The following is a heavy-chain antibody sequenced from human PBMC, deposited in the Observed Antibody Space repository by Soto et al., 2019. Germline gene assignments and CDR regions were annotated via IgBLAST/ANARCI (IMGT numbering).Heavy chain of an antibody. CDR1: GFFFSNWR. V-gene: IGHV3-33*01. J-gene: IGHJ4*02. CDR3: ARYDDYIHYGH. Sequence: GGSLRLSCVASGFFFSNWRMHWVRRAPGEGLEWVSVIWFDGKTTDYADSVKGRFTISRDNAKHTLYLQMNSLRTEDTAIYYCARYDDYIHYGHWGQGTPVTVSS. CDR2: IWFDGKTT. D-gene: IGHD4-4*01.